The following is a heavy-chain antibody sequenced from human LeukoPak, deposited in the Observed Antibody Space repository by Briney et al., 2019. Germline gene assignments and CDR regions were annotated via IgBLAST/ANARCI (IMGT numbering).Heavy chain of an antibody. CDR3: ASTTLPDIGVVPATHNREPYHYMDG. V-gene: IGHV4-38-2*02. CDR1: GYSISSGYY. J-gene: IGHJ6*03. Sequence: SETLSLTCTVSGYSISSGYYWGWIRQPPGKGLEWIGIIYHSGSTHYNPSLKSRVTISVDTSKNQFSLKLSSVTAADTAVYYCASTTLPDIGVVPATHNREPYHYMDGWDKGTTVTVSS. CDR2: IYHSGST. D-gene: IGHD2-2*01.